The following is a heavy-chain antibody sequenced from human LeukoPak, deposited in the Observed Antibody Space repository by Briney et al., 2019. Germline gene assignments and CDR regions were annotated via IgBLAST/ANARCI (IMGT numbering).Heavy chain of an antibody. CDR2: ISSSGANT. V-gene: IGHV3-23*01. Sequence: PGGSLRLSCAASGFTFRSYAMTWVRRAPGKGLEWVSTISSSGANTYYADSVKGLFTISRDNSKNTLYLQLNSLRAEDSAIYYCAKGASGSSGWFGDYWGQGTQVTVSS. CDR3: AKGASGSSGWFGDY. J-gene: IGHJ4*02. CDR1: GFTFRSYA. D-gene: IGHD6-19*01.